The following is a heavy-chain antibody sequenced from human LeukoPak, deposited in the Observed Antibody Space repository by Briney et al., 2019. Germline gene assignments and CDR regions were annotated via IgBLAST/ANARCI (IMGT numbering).Heavy chain of an antibody. Sequence: GGSLRLSCAASGFTFSTYGMNWVRQAPGKGLQWVSYISSSSSTIYYADSVKGRFTISRDNAKNSLYLQMNSLRGEDTALYYCARGREDYDGGGYYLLFDVWGQGTLVTVSS. J-gene: IGHJ4*02. CDR1: GFTFSTYG. D-gene: IGHD3-22*01. CDR3: ARGREDYDGGGYYLLFDV. V-gene: IGHV3-48*04. CDR2: ISSSSSTI.